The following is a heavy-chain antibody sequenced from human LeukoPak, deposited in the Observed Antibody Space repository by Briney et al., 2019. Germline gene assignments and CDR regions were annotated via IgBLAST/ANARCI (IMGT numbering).Heavy chain of an antibody. V-gene: IGHV3-7*01. Sequence: GGSLRLSCAASGGAFSNYWMTWVRQAPGKGLEWVANIKQDESEKYYVDSVKGRFTISRNNAQNSLYLQMNSLTVEDTAVYYCARARTSTSSAGSCYSNWGQGTLVTVSS. CDR2: IKQDESEK. D-gene: IGHD2-15*01. CDR1: GGAFSNYW. J-gene: IGHJ4*02. CDR3: ARARTSTSSAGSCYSN.